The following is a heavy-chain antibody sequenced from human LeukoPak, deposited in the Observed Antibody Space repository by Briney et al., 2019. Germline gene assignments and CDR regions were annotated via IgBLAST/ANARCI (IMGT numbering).Heavy chain of an antibody. Sequence: RGSLRLSCAASGFTFSSYAMSWVRQAPGKGLEWVSAISGSGGSTYYADSVKGRFTISRDNSKNTLYLQMNSLRAEDTAVHYCAKKLYGIAVAGNFDYWGQGTLVTVSS. V-gene: IGHV3-23*01. CDR3: AKKLYGIAVAGNFDY. CDR1: GFTFSSYA. D-gene: IGHD6-19*01. CDR2: ISGSGGST. J-gene: IGHJ4*02.